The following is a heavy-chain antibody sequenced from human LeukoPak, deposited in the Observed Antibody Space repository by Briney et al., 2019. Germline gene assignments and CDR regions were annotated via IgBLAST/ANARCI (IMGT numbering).Heavy chain of an antibody. D-gene: IGHD6-6*01. CDR3: ARGDASMATGFNY. Sequence: GESLKISCQTSGFTFTNYWIGWVRQMPGKGLEWMGIIYPGDSDTKYSPSFRGQFTMSADKSTSTAYLQWGSLKASDTAMYFCARGDASMATGFNYWGQGTLVTVSS. CDR1: GFTFTNYW. V-gene: IGHV5-51*01. CDR2: IYPGDSDT. J-gene: IGHJ4*02.